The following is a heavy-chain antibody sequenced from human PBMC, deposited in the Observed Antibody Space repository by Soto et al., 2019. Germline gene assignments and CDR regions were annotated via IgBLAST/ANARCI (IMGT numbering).Heavy chain of an antibody. J-gene: IGHJ4*02. CDR1: GFTFRNYA. V-gene: IGHV3-23*01. Sequence: EVLLLESGGGLVQPGESLRLSCAASGFTFRNYAMNWVRQAPGKGLEWVSAISNSFSEGNTHYADSVKGRFTISRDNDKNTVFLEMNSLRAEDTAVYYCAKVFSPEGGNYFESWGQGTLVTVYS. CDR3: AKVFSPEGGNYFES. CDR2: ISNSFSEGNT.